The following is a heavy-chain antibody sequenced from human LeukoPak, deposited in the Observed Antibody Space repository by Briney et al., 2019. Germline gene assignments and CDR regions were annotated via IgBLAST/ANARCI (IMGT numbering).Heavy chain of an antibody. Sequence: GGSLRLSCAASGFSFNNAWMTWVRQAPGKGLEWVSSISSSSYIYYADSVKGRFTISRDNAKNSLYLQMNSLRAEDTAVYYCARSLGYCSGGSCLNWSDPWGQGTLVTVSS. CDR1: GFSFNNAW. D-gene: IGHD2-15*01. CDR2: ISSSSYI. V-gene: IGHV3-69-1*01. CDR3: ARSLGYCSGGSCLNWSDP. J-gene: IGHJ5*02.